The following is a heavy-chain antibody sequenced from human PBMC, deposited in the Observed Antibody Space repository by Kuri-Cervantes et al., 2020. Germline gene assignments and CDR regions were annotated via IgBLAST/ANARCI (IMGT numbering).Heavy chain of an antibody. Sequence: GGSLRLSCAASGFTFSSYGMHWVRQAPGKGLEWVAVISYDGSNKYYADSVKGRFTISRDNSKNTLYLQMNSLRAEDTAVYYCAKDLIRGVIITAYYFDYWGQGTLVTVSS. D-gene: IGHD3-10*01. CDR3: AKDLIRGVIITAYYFDY. V-gene: IGHV3-30*18. CDR1: GFTFSSYG. J-gene: IGHJ4*02. CDR2: ISYDGSNK.